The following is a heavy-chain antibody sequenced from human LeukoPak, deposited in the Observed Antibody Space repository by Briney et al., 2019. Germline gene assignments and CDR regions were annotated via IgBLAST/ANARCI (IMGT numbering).Heavy chain of an antibody. Sequence: SVKVSCRASGYTFTSYYMNWVRQAPGQGLEWMEIINPSGGSTSYARKFQGRVTMTRDTSTSTVYMELSSLRSEDTAVYYCARAVRGFEDYWGQGTLVTVSS. CDR1: GYTFTSYY. CDR2: INPSGGST. CDR3: ARAVRGFEDY. D-gene: IGHD3-10*01. V-gene: IGHV1-46*01. J-gene: IGHJ4*02.